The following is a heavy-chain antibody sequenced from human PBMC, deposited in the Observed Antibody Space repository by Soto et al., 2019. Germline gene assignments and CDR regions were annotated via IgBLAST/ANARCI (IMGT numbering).Heavy chain of an antibody. D-gene: IGHD1-1*01. V-gene: IGHV3-23*01. J-gene: IGHJ4*02. CDR2: ISDSGDTT. Sequence: GSLRLSCAASGFPISRSAMSWVRQAPGKGLEWVSAISDSGDTTHYADSVKGRFTIFRDTSKSTLYLQMNTLRAEDTAVYYCAKDKPGTTSFDDWGQGTLVTVSS. CDR1: GFPISRSA. CDR3: AKDKPGTTSFDD.